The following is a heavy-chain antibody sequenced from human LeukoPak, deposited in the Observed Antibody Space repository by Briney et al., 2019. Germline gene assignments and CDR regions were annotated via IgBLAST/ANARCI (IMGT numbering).Heavy chain of an antibody. CDR3: ARGRPHGNDY. V-gene: IGHV3-74*01. D-gene: IGHD4-23*01. CDR1: GFTFSSHW. CDR2: IASDGSST. J-gene: IGHJ4*02. Sequence: GGSLRLSCAASGFTFSSHWMNWVRQAPGKGLVWVSRIASDGSSTTYADSVKGRFSISRDNAKNTLYLQMNSLRVEDTAVYYCARGRPHGNDYWGQGTLVTVSS.